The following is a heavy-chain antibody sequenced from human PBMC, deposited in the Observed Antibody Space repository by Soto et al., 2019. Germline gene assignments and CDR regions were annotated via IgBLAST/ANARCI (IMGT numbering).Heavy chain of an antibody. J-gene: IGHJ6*02. CDR1: GGTFSSYA. D-gene: IGHD6-13*01. Sequence: QVQLVQSGAEVKKPGSSVKVSCKASGGTFSSYAISWVRQAPGQGLEWMGGIIPIFGTANYAQKFQGRVTINRDTSASTAYRELSSMRSEDTAVYYCARSKIADAGTYYYGMDVWGQGTTVTVSS. CDR3: ARSKIADAGTYYYGMDV. V-gene: IGHV1-69*06. CDR2: IIPIFGTA.